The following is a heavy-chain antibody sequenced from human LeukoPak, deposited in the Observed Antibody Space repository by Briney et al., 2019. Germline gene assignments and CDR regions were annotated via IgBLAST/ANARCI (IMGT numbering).Heavy chain of an antibody. CDR2: IWYDGSNA. D-gene: IGHD6-19*01. CDR1: GFTFNSHA. V-gene: IGHV3-33*01. Sequence: GTSLRLSCAASGFTFNSHAMHWVRQAPGKGLEWVAVIWYDGSNAYYAAPVKGRFTISRDNSRNTLYLQMNSLRAEDTAVFYCARDFAQETSGWLDYWGQGTLVTVSS. CDR3: ARDFAQETSGWLDY. J-gene: IGHJ4*02.